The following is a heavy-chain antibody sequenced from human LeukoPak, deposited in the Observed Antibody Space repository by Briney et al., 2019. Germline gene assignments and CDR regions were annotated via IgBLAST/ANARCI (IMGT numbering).Heavy chain of an antibody. CDR1: GFIFSGSA. D-gene: IGHD2-2*01. CDR3: TWRGCSSATCEYFFDH. J-gene: IGHJ4*02. V-gene: IGHV3-73*01. Sequence: PGGSLRLSCAASGFIFSGSAMHWVRQASGKGLEWVGRIRSKANSYATAYAASVKGRFTISMDDSKNTAYLQMNSLKTEDTAVYYCTWRGCSSATCEYFFDHWGQGTLVTVSS. CDR2: IRSKANSYAT.